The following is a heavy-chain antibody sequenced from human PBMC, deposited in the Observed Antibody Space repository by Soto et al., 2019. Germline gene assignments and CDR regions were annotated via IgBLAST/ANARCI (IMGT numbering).Heavy chain of an antibody. CDR2: IYYSGST. J-gene: IGHJ5*02. Sequence: QVQLQESGPGLVKPSQTLSLTCTVSGGSISSGSYCSSWIRQHPGKRLEWIGYIYYSGSTCYNPSLKRRVTIPVDTSKNQFSLKLSSVTAADTAVYYCARGDYRNHPWFDPWGQGTLVTVSS. CDR3: ARGDYRNHPWFDP. CDR1: GGSISSGSYC. V-gene: IGHV4-31*03. D-gene: IGHD4-4*01.